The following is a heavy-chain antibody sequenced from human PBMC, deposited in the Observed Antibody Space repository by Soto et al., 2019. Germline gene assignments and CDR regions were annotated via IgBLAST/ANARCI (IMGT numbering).Heavy chain of an antibody. Sequence: GGSLRLSCAASGFIFRDWFMSWIRQAPGKGLEWISYISKDSGRATRYADSVKGRFTISRDNAKNSLYLQMNSLRAEDTALYYCAKDDSIVLVPAELGMDVWGQGTTVTVSS. D-gene: IGHD2-2*01. J-gene: IGHJ6*02. CDR2: ISKDSGRAT. CDR3: AKDDSIVLVPAELGMDV. V-gene: IGHV3-11*01. CDR1: GFIFRDWF.